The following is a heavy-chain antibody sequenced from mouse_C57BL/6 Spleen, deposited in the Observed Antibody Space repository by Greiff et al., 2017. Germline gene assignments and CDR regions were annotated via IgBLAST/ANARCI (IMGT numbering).Heavy chain of an antibody. CDR3: TRDGSSPYYYAMDY. CDR1: GFTFSSYA. J-gene: IGHJ4*01. V-gene: IGHV5-9-1*02. D-gene: IGHD1-1*01. CDR2: ISSGGDYI. Sequence: EVKVVESGEGLVKPGGSLKLSCAASGFTFSSYAMSWVRQTPEKRLEWVAYISSGGDYIYYADTVKGRFTISRDNARNTLYLQMSSLKSEDTAMYYCTRDGSSPYYYAMDYWGQGTSVTVSS.